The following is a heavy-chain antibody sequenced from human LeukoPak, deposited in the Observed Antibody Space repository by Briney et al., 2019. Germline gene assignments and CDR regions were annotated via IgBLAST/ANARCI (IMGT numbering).Heavy chain of an antibody. D-gene: IGHD4-17*01. Sequence: GGSLRLSCAASGFTFDDYAMHWVRQAPGKGLEWVSGISWNSGSIGYADSVKGRFTISRDNAKNSLYLQMSSLRAEDMALYYCAKGIYGDSRGNAFDIWGQGTMVTVSS. J-gene: IGHJ3*02. V-gene: IGHV3-9*03. CDR1: GFTFDDYA. CDR2: ISWNSGSI. CDR3: AKGIYGDSRGNAFDI.